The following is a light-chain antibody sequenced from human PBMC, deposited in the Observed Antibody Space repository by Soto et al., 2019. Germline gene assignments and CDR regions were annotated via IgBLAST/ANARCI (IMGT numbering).Light chain of an antibody. V-gene: IGKV3-20*01. CDR1: QSVSSSY. CDR2: GAS. CDR3: QQYGSSPLLT. Sequence: EIVLTQSPGTLPLSPGERATLSCRASQSVSSSYLAWYQQKPGQAPRLLIYGASSRTTGIPDRFSGSGSGTDFTLTISRLEPEDFAVYYCQQYGSSPLLTFGQGTRLEIK. J-gene: IGKJ5*01.